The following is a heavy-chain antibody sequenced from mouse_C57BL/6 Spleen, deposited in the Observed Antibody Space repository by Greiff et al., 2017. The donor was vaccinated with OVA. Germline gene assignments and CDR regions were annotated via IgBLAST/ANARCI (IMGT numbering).Heavy chain of an antibody. D-gene: IGHD1-1*01. CDR1: GFTFSSYA. Sequence: EVNVVESGEGLVKPGGSLKLSCAASGFTFSSYAMSWVRQTPEKRLEWVAYISSGGDYIYYADTVKGRFTISRDNARNTLYLQMSSLKSEDTAMYYCTRFITTVVATDAMDYWGQGTSVTVSS. CDR3: TRFITTVVATDAMDY. CDR2: ISSGGDYI. J-gene: IGHJ4*01. V-gene: IGHV5-9-1*02.